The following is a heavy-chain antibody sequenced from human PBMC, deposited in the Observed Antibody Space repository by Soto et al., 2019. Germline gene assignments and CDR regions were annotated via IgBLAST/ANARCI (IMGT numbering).Heavy chain of an antibody. CDR2: IYYSGST. CDR3: ARDLGYSSGWYPSRAFDI. J-gene: IGHJ3*02. V-gene: IGHV4-59*01. CDR1: CGSSSRYP. Sequence: ETLFLTCTVSCGSSSRYPSSCIRRLPPQGLEWIGYIYYSGSTNYNPSLKSRVTISVDTSKNQFSLKLSSVTAADTAVYYCARDLGYSSGWYPSRAFDIWGQGTMVTVSS. D-gene: IGHD6-19*01.